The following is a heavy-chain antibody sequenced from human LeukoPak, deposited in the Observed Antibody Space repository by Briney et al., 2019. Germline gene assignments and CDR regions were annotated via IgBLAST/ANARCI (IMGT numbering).Heavy chain of an antibody. D-gene: IGHD5-18*01. V-gene: IGHV3-23*01. J-gene: IGHJ4*02. CDR3: AKGSGYSYGYYYFDY. Sequence: GGSLRLSCAASGFTFNSNGMSWVRQAPGKGLEWVSGISGSGGSTNYADSVKGRFTISRDNSKNTLYLQMNSLRAEDTAVYYCAKGSGYSYGYYYFDYWGQGTLVTVSS. CDR2: ISGSGGST. CDR1: GFTFNSNG.